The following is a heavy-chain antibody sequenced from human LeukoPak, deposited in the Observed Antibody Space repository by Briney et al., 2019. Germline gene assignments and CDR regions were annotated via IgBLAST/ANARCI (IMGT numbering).Heavy chain of an antibody. V-gene: IGHV4-34*01. J-gene: IGHJ5*02. Sequence: PSETLSLTCAVYGGSFSGFYWSWIRQPPGKGLEWIGEINHGGSTNYNPPLKSRVTISVDTSKNHFSLKLSSVTAADTAVYYCARRDIYCSGDSCYPQGWLDPWGQGTLVTVSS. CDR1: GGSFSGFY. D-gene: IGHD2-15*01. CDR2: INHGGST. CDR3: ARRDIYCSGDSCYPQGWLDP.